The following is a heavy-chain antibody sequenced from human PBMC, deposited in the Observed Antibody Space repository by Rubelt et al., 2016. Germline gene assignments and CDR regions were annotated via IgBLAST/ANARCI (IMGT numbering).Heavy chain of an antibody. J-gene: IGHJ2*01. Sequence: QVQLVQSGAEVKRPGASVKVSCKASGYPFATYAMHWVRQAPGQRLEWMGWINAGHGNTKYSQKFQGRVTITRETSASTAYMERSSLRSEDAAVYYCARSKDTAMVTDADWYFDLWGRGTLVTVSS. CDR1: GYPFATYA. V-gene: IGHV1-3*01. CDR2: INAGHGNT. CDR3: ARSKDTAMVTDADWYFDL. D-gene: IGHD5-18*01.